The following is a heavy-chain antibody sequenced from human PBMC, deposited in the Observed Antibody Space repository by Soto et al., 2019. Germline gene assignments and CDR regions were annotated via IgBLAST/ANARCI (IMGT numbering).Heavy chain of an antibody. J-gene: IGHJ6*02. CDR2: IYSGGST. D-gene: IGHD4-4*01. V-gene: IGHV3-53*01. CDR3: ARVDYSNYDYYYGMNV. Sequence: GGSLRLSCAASGFTVSSNYMSWVRQAPGKGLEWVSVIYSGGSTYYADSVKGRFTISRDNSKNTLYLQMNSLRAEDTAVYYCARVDYSNYDYYYGMNVWGQGTTVTVSS. CDR1: GFTVSSNY.